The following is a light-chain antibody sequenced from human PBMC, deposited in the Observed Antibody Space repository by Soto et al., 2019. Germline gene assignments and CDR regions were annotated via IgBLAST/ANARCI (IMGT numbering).Light chain of an antibody. CDR2: GVS. V-gene: IGLV2-14*03. Sequence: QSALTQPASVSGSPGQSITISCTGSSSDVVYAYVSWYQQHPGKAPKLIIYGVSRRPSGVSDRFSGLKSDKTASLIISGLQPEDEADYYCGSYTDRTALVFGGGTQPTVL. J-gene: IGLJ2*01. CDR3: GSYTDRTALV. CDR1: SSDVVYAY.